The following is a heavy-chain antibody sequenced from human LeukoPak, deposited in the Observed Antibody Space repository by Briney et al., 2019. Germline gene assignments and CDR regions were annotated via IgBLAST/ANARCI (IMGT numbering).Heavy chain of an antibody. CDR1: GYTFTNYF. V-gene: IGHV1-46*01. Sequence: WASVKVSCKASGYTFTNYFVYWVRQAPGQGLEWMGIINPTSVGREYAQKFQGRITMTRDTSTCTVYMELNSLRSDDTAVYYCARMGRGDQDWYFDLWGRGTLITVSS. J-gene: IGHJ2*01. D-gene: IGHD4-17*01. CDR2: INPTSVGR. CDR3: ARMGRGDQDWYFDL.